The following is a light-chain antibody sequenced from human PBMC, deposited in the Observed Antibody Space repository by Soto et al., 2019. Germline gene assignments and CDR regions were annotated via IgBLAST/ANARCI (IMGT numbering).Light chain of an antibody. CDR1: QSVLYSSNNKNY. CDR3: QHYNNWPFT. J-gene: IGKJ2*01. Sequence: DIVMTQSPDSLAVSLGERATINCKSSQSVLYSSNNKNYLVWYQQKPGQPPKLLIYWASTRESGVPDRFSGSGSGTDFTLTISSLQAEDVAVYYCQHYNNWPFTFGQGTKLEIK. CDR2: WAS. V-gene: IGKV4-1*01.